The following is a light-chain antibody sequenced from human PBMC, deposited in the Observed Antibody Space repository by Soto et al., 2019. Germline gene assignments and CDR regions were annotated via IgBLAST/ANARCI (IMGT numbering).Light chain of an antibody. J-gene: IGKJ2*01. V-gene: IGKV1-39*01. CDR3: EQRYRSTRT. Sequence: DIQMTQSPSSLSASVGDRVTITCRTSQDITNYLNWYQQKPGEAPNLLIYAASNLESGVPSRFSGSGSGTDCPLTISSLEPEDVTTYYSEQRYRSTRTFGKGTTLEIK. CDR2: AAS. CDR1: QDITNY.